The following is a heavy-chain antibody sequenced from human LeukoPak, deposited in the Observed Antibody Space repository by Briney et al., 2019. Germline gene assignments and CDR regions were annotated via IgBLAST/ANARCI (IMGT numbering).Heavy chain of an antibody. CDR3: ASVPVWFGELYPEYYYGMDV. V-gene: IGHV4-39*07. D-gene: IGHD3-10*01. Sequence: SETLSLTCTVSGGSISSSSYYWGWIRQPPGKGLEWIGSIYYSGSTYYNPSLKSRVTISVDTSKNQFSLKLSSVTAADTAVYYCASVPVWFGELYPEYYYGMDVWGQGTTVTVSS. J-gene: IGHJ6*02. CDR2: IYYSGST. CDR1: GGSISSSSYY.